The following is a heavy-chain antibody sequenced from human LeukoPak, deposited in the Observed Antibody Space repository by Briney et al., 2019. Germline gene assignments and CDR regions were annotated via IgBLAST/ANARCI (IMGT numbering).Heavy chain of an antibody. J-gene: IGHJ4*02. CDR1: GFTVSSDY. D-gene: IGHD2-2*01. CDR2: IYSGDNT. V-gene: IGHV3-53*01. Sequence: GGSLRLSCVASGFTVSSDYMSWVRQAPGKGLEWASVIYSGDNTYYADSVKGRFTISRDNSKNTLYLQMNSLRAEDTAVYYCAKDQLGYCSSTSCPPRWGQGTLVTVSS. CDR3: AKDQLGYCSSTSCPPR.